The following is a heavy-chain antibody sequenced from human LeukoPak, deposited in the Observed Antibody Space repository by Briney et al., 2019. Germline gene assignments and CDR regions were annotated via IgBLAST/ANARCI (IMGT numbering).Heavy chain of an antibody. J-gene: IGHJ4*02. CDR3: ARRYYYNLGSFPFDF. CDR2: IHNRGTT. D-gene: IGHD3-10*01. CDR1: GGPLSGYF. V-gene: IGHV4-34*01. Sequence: SETLSLTCAVSGGPLSGYFRSWIRQSSGKGLEWIGEIHNRGTTNNNPSLNSRVTISEDTSKSQFYLNLSSVPAADTAVYYCARRYYYNLGSFPFDFWGQGALVTVSS.